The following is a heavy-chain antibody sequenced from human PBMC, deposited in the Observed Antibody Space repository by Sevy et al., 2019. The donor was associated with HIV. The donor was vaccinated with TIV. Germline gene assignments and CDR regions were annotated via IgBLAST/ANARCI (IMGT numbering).Heavy chain of an antibody. J-gene: IGHJ4*02. V-gene: IGHV3-30*09. CDR3: ARGYGISARLSLIEFDY. CDR2: ISYDGSNK. CDR1: GFTFSSYA. Sequence: GGSLRLSCAASGFTFSSYAMHWVRQAPGKGLEWVAVISYDGSNKYYAYSVKGRFVISRDNSKNTLYLQMNSLRAEDTAVYYCARGYGISARLSLIEFDYWGQGTLVTVSS. D-gene: IGHD6-6*01.